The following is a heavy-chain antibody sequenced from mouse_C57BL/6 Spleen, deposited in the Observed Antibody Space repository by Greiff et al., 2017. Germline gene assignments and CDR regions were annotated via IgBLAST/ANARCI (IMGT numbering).Heavy chain of an antibody. Sequence: QVQLQQSGAELVRPGTSVKVSCKASGYAFTNYLIEWVKQRPGQGLEWIGVINPGSGGTNYNEKFKGKATLTADKSSSTTYMQHSSLTSEDSAVYFCARKELTGTSYWGQGTTLTVSS. J-gene: IGHJ2*01. CDR3: ARKELTGTSY. CDR2: INPGSGGT. CDR1: GYAFTNYL. D-gene: IGHD4-1*01. V-gene: IGHV1-54*01.